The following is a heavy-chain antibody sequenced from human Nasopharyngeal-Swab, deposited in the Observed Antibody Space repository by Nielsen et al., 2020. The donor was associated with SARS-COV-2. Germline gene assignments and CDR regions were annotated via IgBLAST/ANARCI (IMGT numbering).Heavy chain of an antibody. CDR2: IIPIFGTA. V-gene: IGHV1-69*13. D-gene: IGHD3-10*01. Sequence: SVKVSCKASGGTFSSYAISWVGQAPGQGLEWMGGIIPIFGTANYAQKFQGRVTITADESTSTAYMELSSLRSEDTAVYYCARGGYYGSGSYFHYYYGMDVWGQGTTVTVSS. CDR1: GGTFSSYA. CDR3: ARGGYYGSGSYFHYYYGMDV. J-gene: IGHJ6*02.